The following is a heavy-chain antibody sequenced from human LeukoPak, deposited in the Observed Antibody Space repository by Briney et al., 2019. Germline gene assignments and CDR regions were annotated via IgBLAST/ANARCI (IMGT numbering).Heavy chain of an antibody. J-gene: IGHJ4*02. V-gene: IGHV3-48*03. CDR1: GFTFSSYE. CDR3: ARDEQDRYSGYGRTDY. D-gene: IGHD5-12*01. CDR2: ISSSGSTI. Sequence: LPGGSLRLSCAASGFTFSSYEMNWVRQAPGKGLEWVSYISSSGSTIYYADSVKGRFTISRDNAKNSLYLQMNSLRAEDTAVYYCARDEQDRYSGYGRTDYWGQGTLVTVSS.